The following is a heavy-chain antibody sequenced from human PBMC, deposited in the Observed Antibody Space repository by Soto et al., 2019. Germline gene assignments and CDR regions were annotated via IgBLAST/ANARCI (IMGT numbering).Heavy chain of an antibody. Sequence: GGSLRLSCAASGFTFSDYSMNWVRQAPGRGLEWVSYISSSSFTIHYADSVKGRFTISRDNAKNSLYLQMNSLRAEDTAVYYCAREKYGDYVLIRWGQGTLVTVSS. CDR1: GFTFSDYS. V-gene: IGHV3-48*04. J-gene: IGHJ4*02. CDR2: ISSSSFTI. D-gene: IGHD4-17*01. CDR3: AREKYGDYVLIR.